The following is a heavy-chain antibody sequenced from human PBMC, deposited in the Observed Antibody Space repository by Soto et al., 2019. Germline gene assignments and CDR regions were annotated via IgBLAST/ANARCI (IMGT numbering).Heavy chain of an antibody. J-gene: IGHJ4*02. CDR3: ARGPNWGYRFDS. V-gene: IGHV1-69*06. Sequence: QVQLVQSGAEVKKPGSSVKVSCEASGGTFSGHAISWVRQAPGQGPEWMGGLIPLFGTTQHAQNFQDRLTITADKSTSTAYMELTRLRFGDTAIYYCARGPNWGYRFDSWGQGTLVTVSS. D-gene: IGHD7-27*01. CDR2: LIPLFGTT. CDR1: GGTFSGHA.